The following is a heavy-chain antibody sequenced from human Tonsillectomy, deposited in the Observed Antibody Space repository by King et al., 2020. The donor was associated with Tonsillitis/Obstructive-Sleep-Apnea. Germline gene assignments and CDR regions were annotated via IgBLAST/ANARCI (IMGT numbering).Heavy chain of an antibody. CDR3: GKDRAYSNSWPQK. V-gene: IGHV3-23*04. CDR2: ISVSGGST. D-gene: IGHD3-16*01. J-gene: IGHJ4*02. CDR1: GFTFTNYA. Sequence: VQLVESGGGLVQPGGSLRLSCAASGFTFTNYAMSWVRQAPGKGLEWVSDISVSGGSTHYADALKGRFTNSRDNSKNTLYLQMNSLRAEDTAEYYCGKDRAYSNSWPQKWGQGTLVTVSS.